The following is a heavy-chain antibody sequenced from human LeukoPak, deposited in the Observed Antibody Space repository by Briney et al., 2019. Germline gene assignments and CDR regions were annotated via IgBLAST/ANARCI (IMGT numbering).Heavy chain of an antibody. Sequence: SETLSLTCAVYGGSFSGYYWSWIRQPPGKGLEWIGEINHSGSTNYNPSLKSRVTISVDTSKNQFSLKLSSVTAADTAVYYCARGGTVVVTPNDGMDVWGQGTTVTVSS. V-gene: IGHV4-34*01. D-gene: IGHD2-21*02. J-gene: IGHJ6*02. CDR2: INHSGST. CDR1: GGSFSGYY. CDR3: ARGGTVVVTPNDGMDV.